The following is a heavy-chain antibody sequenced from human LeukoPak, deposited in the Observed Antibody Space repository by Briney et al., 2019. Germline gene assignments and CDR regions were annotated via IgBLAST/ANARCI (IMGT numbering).Heavy chain of an antibody. D-gene: IGHD4-17*01. CDR3: ARTGEESRYYFDY. Sequence: PSETLSLTCTVSGGSISSGGYYWSWIRQHPGKGLEWIGYIYYSGSTYYNPSLKSRVTISVDTSKNQFSLKLSSVTAADTAVYYCARTGEESRYYFDYWGQGTLVTVSS. CDR2: IYYSGST. V-gene: IGHV4-31*03. CDR1: GGSISSGGYY. J-gene: IGHJ4*02.